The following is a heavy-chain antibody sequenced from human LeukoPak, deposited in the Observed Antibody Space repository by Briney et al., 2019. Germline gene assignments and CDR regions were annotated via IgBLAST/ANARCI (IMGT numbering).Heavy chain of an antibody. D-gene: IGHD3-3*01. CDR3: ARVPYDFWSGYYTALGPIDY. CDR2: ISYDGSNK. CDR1: GFTFSSYA. V-gene: IGHV3-30-3*01. J-gene: IGHJ4*02. Sequence: PGWSLRLSCAASGFTFSSYAMHWVRQAPGKGLEWVAVISYDGSNKYYADSVKGRFTISRDNSKNTLYLQMNSLRAEDTAVYYCARVPYDFWSGYYTALGPIDYWGQGTLVTVSS.